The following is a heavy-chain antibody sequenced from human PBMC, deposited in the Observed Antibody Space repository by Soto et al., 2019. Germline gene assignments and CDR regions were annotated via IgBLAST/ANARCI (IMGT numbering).Heavy chain of an antibody. CDR1: GYTFTSYG. V-gene: IGHV1-18*01. Sequence: QVQLVQSGAEVKKPGASVKVSCKASGYTFTSYGISWVRQAPGQGLEWMGWISAYNGKTNYAQKLQGRVTMTTDTSTSTAYMELRSLRSDDTAVYYCARDLIRGMVRGVMVDYWGQGTLVTVSS. CDR3: ARDLIRGMVRGVMVDY. D-gene: IGHD3-10*01. CDR2: ISAYNGKT. J-gene: IGHJ4*02.